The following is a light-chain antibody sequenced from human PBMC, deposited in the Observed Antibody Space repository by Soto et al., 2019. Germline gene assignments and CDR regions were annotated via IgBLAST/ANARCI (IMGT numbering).Light chain of an antibody. CDR1: QSVSSSY. J-gene: IGKJ5*01. CDR2: GAS. V-gene: IGKV3-20*01. Sequence: EIVLTQSPGTLSLSPGERATLSCRASQSVSSSYLAWYQQKPGQAPRLLIYGASSRATGIPDRFSGSGSGTDFTITISRLEPEDVAVYYCQQYGSSSITFGQGTRLEIK. CDR3: QQYGSSSIT.